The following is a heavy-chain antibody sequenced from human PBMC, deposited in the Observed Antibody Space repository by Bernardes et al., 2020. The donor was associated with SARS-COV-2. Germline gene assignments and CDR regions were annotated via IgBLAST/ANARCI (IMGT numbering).Heavy chain of an antibody. J-gene: IGHJ6*02. CDR2: FYYSGNT. V-gene: IGHV4-34*01. Sequence: SESLSLTCAAYSGSFSGHYCSWIRQLPGKGLEWNVTFYYSGNTYYNPSLKRRVTMSVDTDKHQFSLELRSVPAADTAVYYCQRPGVTMVRGPPRRLSYGVDGWGQGTSVTVSS. CDR3: QRPGVTMVRGPPRRLSYGVDG. D-gene: IGHD3-10*01. CDR1: SGSFSGHY.